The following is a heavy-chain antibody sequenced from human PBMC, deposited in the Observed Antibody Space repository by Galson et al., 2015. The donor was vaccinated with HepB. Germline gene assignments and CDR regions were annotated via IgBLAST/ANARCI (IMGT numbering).Heavy chain of an antibody. J-gene: IGHJ4*01. CDR1: GFSFSKSW. V-gene: IGHV3-15*01. D-gene: IGHD6-13*01. CDR3: TTYRSSRFDC. CDR2: IKSGTDGGTT. Sequence: SLRLSCAASGFSFSKSWMSWVRQAPGKGLEYIGRIKSGTDGGTTDYAAPVKGRFTISRDDSKNTLYLEMNSLKTEDTAVYYCTTYRSSRFDCWGQGTLVTVSS.